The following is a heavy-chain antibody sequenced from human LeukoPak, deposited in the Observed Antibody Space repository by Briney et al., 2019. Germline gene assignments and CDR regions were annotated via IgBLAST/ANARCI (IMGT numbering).Heavy chain of an antibody. CDR1: GFTFSSCN. CDR3: ASQAYGLFDY. CDR2: ITTSSIYI. V-gene: IGHV3-21*01. J-gene: IGHJ4*02. D-gene: IGHD3-16*01. Sequence: GGSLRLSCEASGFTFSSCNMNWVRQAPGKGLEWVSSITTSSIYIYYADSVKGRFTISRDNAKKSLYLQMNSLRAEDTAVYYCASQAYGLFDYWGQGTLVTVSS.